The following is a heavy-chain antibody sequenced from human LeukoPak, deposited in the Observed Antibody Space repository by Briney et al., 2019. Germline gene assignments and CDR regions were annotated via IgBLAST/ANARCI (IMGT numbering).Heavy chain of an antibody. V-gene: IGHV1-2*02. CDR1: GYTFTGYY. CDR2: VKPNSGGT. D-gene: IGHD3-22*01. Sequence: GASVKVSCKASGYTFTGYYLHWVRQAPGQGLEWMGWVKPNSGGTKSTQKFQGRVTMTRDTSISTAYMELSRLRSDDTAVYYCARDFLHVYYYDSSGYVRGAFDIWGQGTMVTVSS. CDR3: ARDFLHVYYYDSSGYVRGAFDI. J-gene: IGHJ3*02.